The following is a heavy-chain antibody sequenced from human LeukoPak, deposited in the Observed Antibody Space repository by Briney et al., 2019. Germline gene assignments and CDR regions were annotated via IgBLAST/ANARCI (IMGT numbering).Heavy chain of an antibody. V-gene: IGHV4-39*07. D-gene: IGHD3-3*01. CDR2: FYYSGTL. Sequence: SETLSLTCTVSGDSISDSNYYWGWIRRPPGKGLQWIGSFYYSGTLLYNPSLGGRVIISLDTSKRQFYLRLRSVPAAEMAIYYCARKPWNNWFDPWGQGTRVIVCS. J-gene: IGHJ5*02. CDR1: GDSISDSNYY. CDR3: ARKPWNNWFDP.